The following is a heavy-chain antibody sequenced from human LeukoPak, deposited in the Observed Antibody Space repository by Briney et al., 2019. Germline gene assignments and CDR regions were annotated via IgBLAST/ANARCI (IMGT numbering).Heavy chain of an antibody. Sequence: GGSLRLSCAASGFTVSSNYMSWVRQAPGKGLEWVSVIYSGGSTYYADSVKGRFTISRDNSKSTLYIQMNSLRAEDTAVYYCAKDRHAPGRYCSSTTCFPFDPWGQGTLVTVSS. CDR2: IYSGGST. J-gene: IGHJ5*02. CDR1: GFTVSSNY. CDR3: AKDRHAPGRYCSSTTCFPFDP. D-gene: IGHD2-2*01. V-gene: IGHV3-53*01.